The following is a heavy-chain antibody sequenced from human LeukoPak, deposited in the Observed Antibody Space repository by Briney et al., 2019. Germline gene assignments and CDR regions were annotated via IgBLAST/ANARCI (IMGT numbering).Heavy chain of an antibody. D-gene: IGHD4-23*01. CDR2: MNPNSGNT. CDR3: ASGLHYGGNSVYDAFDI. CDR1: GYTFTSYD. V-gene: IGHV1-8*03. Sequence: ASVKVSCKASGYTFTSYDINWVRQGTGQGLEWMGWMNPNSGNTGYAQKFQGRVTITRNTSISTAYMELSSLRSEDTAVYYCASGLHYGGNSVYDAFDIWGQGTMVTVSS. J-gene: IGHJ3*02.